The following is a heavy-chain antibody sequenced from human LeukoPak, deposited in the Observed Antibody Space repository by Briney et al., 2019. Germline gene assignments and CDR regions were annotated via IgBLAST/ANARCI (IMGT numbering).Heavy chain of an antibody. D-gene: IGHD3-3*02. J-gene: IGHJ5*02. CDR2: IYYSGST. V-gene: IGHV4-59*01. Sequence: SETLSLTCTVSGGSISSYYWSWIRQPPGKGLEWIGYIYYSGSTNYNPSLKSRVTISVDTSKNQFSLKLSSVTAADTAVYYCARAVIPSIFGVVIWFDPWGQGTLVTVSS. CDR3: ARAVIPSIFGVVIWFDP. CDR1: GGSISSYY.